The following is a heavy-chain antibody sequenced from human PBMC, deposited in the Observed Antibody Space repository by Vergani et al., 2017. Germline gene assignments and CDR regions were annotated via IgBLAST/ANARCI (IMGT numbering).Heavy chain of an antibody. V-gene: IGHV4-34*01. CDR1: GGSFSGYY. CDR3: ARVPGYSYGRLFDY. D-gene: IGHD5-18*01. J-gene: IGHJ4*02. Sequence: QVQLQQWGAGLLKPSETLSLTCAVYGGSFSGYYWSWIRQPPGKGLDWIGEINHSGSTNYNPSLKSRVTISVDTSKNQFSLKLSSVTAADTAVYYCARVPGYSYGRLFDYWGQGTLVTVSS. CDR2: INHSGST.